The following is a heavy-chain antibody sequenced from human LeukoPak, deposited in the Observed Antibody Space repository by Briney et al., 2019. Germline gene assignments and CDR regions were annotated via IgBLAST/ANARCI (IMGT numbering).Heavy chain of an antibody. CDR1: GGSISSSSYY. Sequence: SETLSLTCTVSGGSISSSSYYWGWIRQPPGKGLEWIGYIFYSGSTNYNPSLKSRVTISADTSKNQFSLKLSSVTAADTAVYYCARGGYIYGSRGNWFDPWGQGTLVTVSS. J-gene: IGHJ5*02. CDR2: IFYSGST. V-gene: IGHV4-61*05. CDR3: ARGGYIYGSRGNWFDP. D-gene: IGHD5-18*01.